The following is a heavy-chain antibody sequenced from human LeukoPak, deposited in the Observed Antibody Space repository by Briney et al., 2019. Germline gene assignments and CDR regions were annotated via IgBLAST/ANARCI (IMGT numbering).Heavy chain of an antibody. V-gene: IGHV3-33*01. J-gene: IGHJ4*02. CDR3: AREPRGPATIFKYFDY. Sequence: GSLRLSCAASGFPFSSYGMHWVRQAPGKGLEWVAVICYDGSNKDYADSVKGRFTITRDKSKNTLSLQMNSLRAEDTAIYYCAREPRGPATIFKYFDYWGQGTLVTVSS. CDR1: GFPFSSYG. CDR2: ICYDGSNK. D-gene: IGHD2-2*02.